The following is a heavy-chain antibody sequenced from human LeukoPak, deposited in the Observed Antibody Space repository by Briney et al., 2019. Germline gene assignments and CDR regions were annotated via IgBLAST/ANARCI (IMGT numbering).Heavy chain of an antibody. CDR2: INPNSGGT. V-gene: IGHV1-2*02. CDR3: ASRLESSSGWYPPFDP. D-gene: IGHD6-19*01. J-gene: IGHJ5*02. Sequence: ASVKVSCKASGYTFTGYYMHWVRQAPGQGLEWMGWINPNSGGTNYAQKFQGRVTMTRDTSISTAYMELSRLRSDDTAVYYCASRLESSSGWYPPFDPWGQGTLVTVSS. CDR1: GYTFTGYY.